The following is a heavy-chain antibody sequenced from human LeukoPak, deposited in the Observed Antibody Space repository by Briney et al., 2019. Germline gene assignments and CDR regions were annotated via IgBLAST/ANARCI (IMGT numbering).Heavy chain of an antibody. CDR1: GGSISSYY. CDR2: IYYSGST. CDR3: ARVLKPYYYDSSGYYYFDY. D-gene: IGHD3-22*01. V-gene: IGHV4-59*01. J-gene: IGHJ4*02. Sequence: PSETLSLTCTVSGGSISSYYWSWIRHPPGKGLEWIGYIYYSGSTNYNPSLKSRVTISVDTSKNQFSLKLSSVTAADTAVYYCARVLKPYYYDSSGYYYFDYRGQGTLVTVSS.